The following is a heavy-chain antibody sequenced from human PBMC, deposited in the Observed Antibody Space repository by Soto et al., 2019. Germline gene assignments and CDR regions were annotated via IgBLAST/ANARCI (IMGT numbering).Heavy chain of an antibody. Sequence: SETLSLTCTVSGGSISSGDYYWSWIRQPPGKGLEWIGYIYYSGSTYYNPSLKSRVTISVDTSKNQFSLKLSSVTAADTAVYYCARGSNYYDFWSGYYSGYYYYGMDVWGQGTTVTVSS. D-gene: IGHD3-3*01. CDR3: ARGSNYYDFWSGYYSGYYYYGMDV. V-gene: IGHV4-30-4*01. CDR2: IYYSGST. CDR1: GGSISSGDYY. J-gene: IGHJ6*02.